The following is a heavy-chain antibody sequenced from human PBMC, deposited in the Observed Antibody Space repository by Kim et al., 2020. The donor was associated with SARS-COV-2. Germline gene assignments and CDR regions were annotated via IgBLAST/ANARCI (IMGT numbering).Heavy chain of an antibody. CDR2: IGTAGDT. J-gene: IGHJ4*02. V-gene: IGHV3-13*01. D-gene: IGHD1-26*01. Sequence: GGSLRLSCAASGFTFSSYDMHWVRQATGKGLEWVSAIGTAGDTYYPGSVKGRFTISSENAKNSLYLQMNSLRAGDTAVYYCARAPRDRFVVGATMDYWGQRALVTVSS. CDR1: GFTFSSYD. CDR3: ARAPRDRFVVGATMDY.